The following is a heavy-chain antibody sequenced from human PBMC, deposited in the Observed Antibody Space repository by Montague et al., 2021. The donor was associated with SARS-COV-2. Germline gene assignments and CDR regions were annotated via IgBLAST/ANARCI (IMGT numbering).Heavy chain of an antibody. CDR2: ISDSGST. J-gene: IGHJ4*02. D-gene: IGHD2-15*01. Sequence: SETLSLTCTVSGVSVTDYYWSWIRQPPGKGLEWIGYISDSGSTNYNPSLTSRVTMSVDTSKNQFSLKVNSVTAADTAVYYCARHYSATLPAAYWGQGTLVTVSS. CDR3: ARHYSATLPAAY. V-gene: IGHV4-59*08. CDR1: GVSVTDYY.